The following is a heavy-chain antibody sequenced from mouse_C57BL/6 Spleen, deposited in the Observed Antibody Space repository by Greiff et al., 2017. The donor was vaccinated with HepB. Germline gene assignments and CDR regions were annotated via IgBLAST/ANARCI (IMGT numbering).Heavy chain of an antibody. CDR3: ARDSPLAD. J-gene: IGHJ3*01. Sequence: QVQLQQPGAELVKPGASVKLSCKASGYTFTSYWMQWVKQRPGQGLEWIGEIDPSDSYTNYNQKFKGKATLTVDTSSSTAYMELSSLTSEDSAVYYCARDSPLADWGQGPLVTVAA. CDR2: IDPSDSYT. CDR1: GYTFTSYW. V-gene: IGHV1-50*01.